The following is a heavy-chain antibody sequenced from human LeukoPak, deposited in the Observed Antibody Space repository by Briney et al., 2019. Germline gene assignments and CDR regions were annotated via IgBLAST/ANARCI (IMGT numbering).Heavy chain of an antibody. CDR1: GLNFRSFW. CDR2: IKQDESEK. J-gene: IGHJ2*01. Sequence: GGSLRLSCAVSGLNFRSFWMSWVRQAPGKGLEWVANIKQDESEKFYVDSVKGRFTISRDNAKNSLYLQMNSLRVEDSAVYYCARGFYFSMTELYYLDLWGRGTLVTVSS. D-gene: IGHD2-15*01. V-gene: IGHV3-7*04. CDR3: ARGFYFSMTELYYLDL.